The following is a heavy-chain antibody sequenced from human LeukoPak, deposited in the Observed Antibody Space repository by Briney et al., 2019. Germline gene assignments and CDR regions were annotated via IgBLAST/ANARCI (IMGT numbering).Heavy chain of an antibody. Sequence: EASVKVSCKVSGYTLTELSMHWVRQAPGKGLEWMGGFDPEDGETIYAQKFQGRVTMTEDTSTDTAYMELSSLRSEDTAVYYCATPGIAAAGTTYFDYWGQGILVTVSS. CDR2: FDPEDGET. CDR3: ATPGIAAAGTTYFDY. CDR1: GYTLTELS. V-gene: IGHV1-24*01. J-gene: IGHJ4*02. D-gene: IGHD6-13*01.